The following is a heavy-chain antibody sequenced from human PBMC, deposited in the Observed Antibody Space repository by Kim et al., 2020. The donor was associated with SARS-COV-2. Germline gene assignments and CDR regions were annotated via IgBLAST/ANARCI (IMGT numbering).Heavy chain of an antibody. D-gene: IGHD1-26*01. J-gene: IGHJ4*02. V-gene: IGHV4-59*01. CDR2: IYYSGST. Sequence: SETLSLTCTVSGGSIRSYYWSWVRQPPGKGLEWIGYIYYSGSTSYNPSLKSRVTISVDTSKNKFSLKLSSVTAADTAVYYCARAMYRGTYGGVDYWGPGT. CDR1: GGSIRSYY. CDR3: ARAMYRGTYGGVDY.